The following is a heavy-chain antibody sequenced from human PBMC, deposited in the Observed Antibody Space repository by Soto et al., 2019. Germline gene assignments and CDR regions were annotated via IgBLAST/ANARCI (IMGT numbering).Heavy chain of an antibody. D-gene: IGHD3-10*01. J-gene: IGHJ5*02. CDR2: VYHTGRT. V-gene: IGHV4-59*02. CDR3: ARGRGGTPLRFDP. CDR1: GVPVSSYY. Sequence: SETLSLTCTVSGVPVSSYYWTWIRQPPGKGLEYLGFVYHTGRTNYSPSLGSRVTLSLDTSSNQFSLKMTSVTTADTAIYYCARGRGGTPLRFDPWGQGTLVTVSS.